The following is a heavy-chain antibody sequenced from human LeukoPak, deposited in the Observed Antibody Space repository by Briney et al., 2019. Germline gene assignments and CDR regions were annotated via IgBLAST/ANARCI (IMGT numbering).Heavy chain of an antibody. V-gene: IGHV3-7*01. J-gene: IGHJ4*02. Sequence: GGSLRLSCAASGFTFSSYWMSWVRQAPGKGLEWVANIKQDGSEKYYVDSVKGRFTISRDNAKNSLYLQMNSLRAEDTAVYYCARVSPNTVTTLQYSDYWGQGTLVTVSS. CDR3: ARVSPNTVTTLQYSDY. CDR2: IKQDGSEK. CDR1: GFTFSSYW. D-gene: IGHD4-17*01.